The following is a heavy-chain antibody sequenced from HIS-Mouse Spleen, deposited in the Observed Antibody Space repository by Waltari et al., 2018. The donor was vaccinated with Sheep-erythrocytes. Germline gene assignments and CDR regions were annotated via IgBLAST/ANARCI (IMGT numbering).Heavy chain of an antibody. D-gene: IGHD1-1*01. J-gene: IGHJ2*01. CDR1: GFTFSSYG. CDR2: ISYDGSNK. V-gene: IGHV3-30*18. Sequence: QVQLVESGGGVVQPGRSLRLSCAASGFTFSSYGMHWVRQAPGKGWGWVAVISYDGSNKYYADSVKGRFTISRDNSKNTLYLQMNSLRAEDTAVYYCAKVRTVNYWYFDLWGRGTLVTVSS. CDR3: AKVRTVNYWYFDL.